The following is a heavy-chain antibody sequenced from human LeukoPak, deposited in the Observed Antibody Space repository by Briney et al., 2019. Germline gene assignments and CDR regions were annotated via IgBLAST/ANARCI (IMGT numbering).Heavy chain of an antibody. Sequence: ASVKVSCKASGYTFTSYGISWVRQAPGQGLEWMGWISAYNGNTNYAQKLQGRVTMTTDTSTGTAYMELRSLRSDDTAVYYCARDGYSGYETDYYYYYMDVWGKGTTVTVSS. CDR1: GYTFTSYG. CDR2: ISAYNGNT. CDR3: ARDGYSGYETDYYYYYMDV. V-gene: IGHV1-18*01. J-gene: IGHJ6*03. D-gene: IGHD5-12*01.